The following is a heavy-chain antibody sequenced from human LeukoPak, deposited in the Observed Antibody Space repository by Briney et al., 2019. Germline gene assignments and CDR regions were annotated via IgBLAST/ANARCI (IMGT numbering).Heavy chain of an antibody. CDR1: GFSVSTNY. J-gene: IGHJ3*01. D-gene: IGHD3-9*01. CDR2: LYSGGGA. Sequence: GGSLRLSCAASGFSVSTNYMTWVRQAPGKGPEWVSVLYSGGGAYYADSVKDRFTISRDYSQNTLLLQMNSLRAEDTALYYCARGKTSDDIIEDGFDLWGQGTMVAVSS. CDR3: ARGKTSDDIIEDGFDL. V-gene: IGHV3-66*01.